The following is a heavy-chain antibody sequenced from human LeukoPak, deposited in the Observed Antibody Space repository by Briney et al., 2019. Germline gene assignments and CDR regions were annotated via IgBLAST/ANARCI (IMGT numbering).Heavy chain of an antibody. D-gene: IGHD2-2*01. CDR1: GYTCTSYG. V-gene: IGHV1-18*01. J-gene: IGHJ5*02. CDR2: ISAYNGNT. Sequence: ASVKVSFKASGYTCTSYGFSWVRQPPGRGLEWMGLISAYNGNTNYAQKLQDRVTMTTDTSTSTAYMERRSLTSDDTAVYYCARWGDCSSTSCYGSTRWFDPWGQGTLVTVSS. CDR3: ARWGDCSSTSCYGSTRWFDP.